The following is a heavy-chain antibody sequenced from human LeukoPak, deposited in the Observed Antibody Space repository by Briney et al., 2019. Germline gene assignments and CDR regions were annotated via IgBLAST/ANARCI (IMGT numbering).Heavy chain of an antibody. J-gene: IGHJ4*02. CDR3: ARGRGGMTRGDYFDY. CDR2: ISSSSSYI. D-gene: IGHD3-10*01. V-gene: IGHV3-21*01. CDR1: GFTFSSYS. Sequence: GGSLRLSCAASGFTFSSYSMNWVRQAPGKGLEWVSSISSSSSYIYYADSVKGRFTISRDNAKNSLYLQMNSLRAEDTAVYYCARGRGGMTRGDYFDYWGQGTLVTVSS.